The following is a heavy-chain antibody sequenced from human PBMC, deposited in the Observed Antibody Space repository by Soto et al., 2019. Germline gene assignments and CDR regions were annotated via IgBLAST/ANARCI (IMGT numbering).Heavy chain of an antibody. Sequence: PGGSLRLSCAASGFTFSSYGMHWVRQAPGKGLEWVAVISYDGSNKYYADSVKGRFTISRDNSKNTLYLQMNSLRAEDTAVYYCAKEGSYDFWSGYYDYWGQGTLVTVSS. J-gene: IGHJ4*02. D-gene: IGHD3-3*01. CDR1: GFTFSSYG. CDR2: ISYDGSNK. CDR3: AKEGSYDFWSGYYDY. V-gene: IGHV3-30*18.